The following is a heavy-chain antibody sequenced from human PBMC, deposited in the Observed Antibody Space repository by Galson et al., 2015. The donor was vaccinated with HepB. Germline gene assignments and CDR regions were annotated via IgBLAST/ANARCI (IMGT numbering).Heavy chain of an antibody. CDR1: GFTFSSYA. D-gene: IGHD2-2*01. V-gene: IGHV3-64D*06. CDR3: VSRYCSSTSCYFDY. J-gene: IGHJ4*02. Sequence: LRLSCAASGFTFSSYAMHWVRQAPGKGLEYVSAISSNGGSTYYADSVKGRFTISRDNSKNTLYLQMSSLRAEDTAVYYCVSRYCSSTSCYFDYWGQGTLVTVSS. CDR2: ISSNGGST.